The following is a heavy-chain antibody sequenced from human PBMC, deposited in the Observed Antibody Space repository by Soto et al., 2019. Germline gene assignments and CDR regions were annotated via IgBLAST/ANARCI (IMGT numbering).Heavy chain of an antibody. CDR2: IRSKANSYAT. J-gene: IGHJ3*02. Sequence: EVQLVESGGGLVQPGGSLKLSCAASGFTFSGSAMHWVRQASGKGLEWVGRIRSKANSYATAYAASVKGRFTISRDDSKNTAYLQMNSLKTEDTAVDYCTRQQLVGAFDIWGQGTMVTVSS. D-gene: IGHD6-6*01. CDR1: GFTFSGSA. CDR3: TRQQLVGAFDI. V-gene: IGHV3-73*01.